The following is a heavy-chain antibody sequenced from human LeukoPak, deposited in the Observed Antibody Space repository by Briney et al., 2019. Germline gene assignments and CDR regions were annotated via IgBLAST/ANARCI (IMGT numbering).Heavy chain of an antibody. V-gene: IGHV3-74*01. D-gene: IGHD3-22*01. CDR2: INSDVSST. CDR1: GFTFSTYW. Sequence: GGSLRLSCAASGFTFSTYWMHWVRQAPGKGLVWVSRINSDVSSTRYADSVKGRFTISRDNAKNTLYLQMNSLRAEDTAVYFCAKGAYYYDSSGYYTFDYWGQGTLVTVSS. CDR3: AKGAYYYDSSGYYTFDY. J-gene: IGHJ4*02.